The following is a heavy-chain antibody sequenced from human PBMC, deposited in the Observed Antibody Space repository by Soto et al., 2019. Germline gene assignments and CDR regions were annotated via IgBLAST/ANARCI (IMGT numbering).Heavy chain of an antibody. D-gene: IGHD2-15*01. V-gene: IGHV3-21*01. J-gene: IGHJ4*02. CDR3: ACQMKLDCSGGSCRDDY. Sequence: EVQLVESGGGLVKPGGSLRLSCAASGFTFSSYSMNWVRQAPGKGLEWVSSISSSSSYIYYADSVKGRFTISRDNAKNSLYLQMNSLRAEDTAVYYCACQMKLDCSGGSCRDDYWGQGTLVTVSS. CDR1: GFTFSSYS. CDR2: ISSSSSYI.